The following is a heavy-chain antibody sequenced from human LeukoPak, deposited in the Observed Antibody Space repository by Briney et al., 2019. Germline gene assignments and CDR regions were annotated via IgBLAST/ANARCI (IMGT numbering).Heavy chain of an antibody. CDR2: IYYSGST. V-gene: IGHV4-59*01. CDR3: SSGEQLVNFDY. J-gene: IGHJ4*02. CDR1: GGSISSYY. Sequence: SETLSLTCTVSGGSISSYYWSWIRQPPGKGLEWIGYIYYSGSTNYNPSLKSRVTISVDTSKNQFSLKLSSVTAADTAVYYCSSGEQLVNFDYWGQGTLVTVSS. D-gene: IGHD6-6*01.